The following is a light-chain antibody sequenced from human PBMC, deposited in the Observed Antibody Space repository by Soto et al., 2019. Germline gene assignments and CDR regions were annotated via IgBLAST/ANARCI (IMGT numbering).Light chain of an antibody. V-gene: IGKV1-9*01. CDR2: AAS. CDR3: QQLNSYQIT. Sequence: DIQLTQSPYFLSASVGDRVTITCRASQGISSYLAWYQQKPGKAPKLLIYAASTLQSGVPSRFSGSGSGTEFTLTISSLQPEDFATYYCQQLNSYQITFCQGTRLEIK. CDR1: QGISSY. J-gene: IGKJ5*01.